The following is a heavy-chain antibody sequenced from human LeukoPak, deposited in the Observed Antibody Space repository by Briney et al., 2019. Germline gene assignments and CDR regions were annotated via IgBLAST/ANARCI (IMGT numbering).Heavy chain of an antibody. CDR3: ASVGATTWDY. J-gene: IGHJ4*02. D-gene: IGHD1-26*01. CDR2: ISSSGSTI. Sequence: GGSLRLSCAASGFTFSSYEMNWVRQAPGKGLEWVSYISSSGSTIYYADSVKGRFTISRDNAENSLYLQMNSLRAEDTAVYYCASVGATTWDYWGQGTLVTVSS. CDR1: GFTFSSYE. V-gene: IGHV3-48*03.